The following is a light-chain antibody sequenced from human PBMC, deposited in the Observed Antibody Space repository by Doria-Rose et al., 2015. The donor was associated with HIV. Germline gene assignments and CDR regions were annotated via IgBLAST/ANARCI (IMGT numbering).Light chain of an antibody. Sequence: DIRLTQSPESLGMSLGERATLNCKSNQSLLYTSKNYLAWYQQKPGQPPKLLIYWASTRQSGVPARFSGSGSGTDFTLTTSSLVAEDVAVYYCQQYYDTPSFGPGTTVDIK. J-gene: IGKJ3*01. V-gene: IGKV4-1*01. CDR2: WAS. CDR3: QQYYDTPS. CDR1: QSLLYTSKNY.